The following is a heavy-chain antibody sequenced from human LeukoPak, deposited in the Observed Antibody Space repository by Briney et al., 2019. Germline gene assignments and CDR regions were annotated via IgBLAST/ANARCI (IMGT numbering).Heavy chain of an antibody. CDR2: MNPNSGNT. D-gene: IGHD3-10*01. J-gene: IGHJ6*03. CDR1: GYTFTSYD. CDR3: ARGFGEVYYYYYYMDV. Sequence: VASVKVSCKASGYTFTSYDINCVRQATGQGLEWMGWMNPNSGNTGYAQKFQGRVTMTRNTSISTAYMELSSLRSEDTAVYYCARGFGEVYYYYYYMDVWGKGTTVTVSS. V-gene: IGHV1-8*01.